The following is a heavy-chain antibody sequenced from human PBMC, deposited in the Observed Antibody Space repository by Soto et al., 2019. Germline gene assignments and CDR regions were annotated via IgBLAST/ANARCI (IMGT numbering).Heavy chain of an antibody. J-gene: IGHJ4*02. Sequence: QVQLVQSGAEVKELGSSVKVSCKASGGTFSSYAFSWVRQAPGQGLEWMGGTIPIFNKANYAQKFQGRVTITADESTGTTYMELTSLRYDDTAVYYCARDASDYGDPPHFDYWGQGTLVTVSS. CDR2: TIPIFNKA. CDR1: GGTFSSYA. V-gene: IGHV1-69*01. D-gene: IGHD4-17*01. CDR3: ARDASDYGDPPHFDY.